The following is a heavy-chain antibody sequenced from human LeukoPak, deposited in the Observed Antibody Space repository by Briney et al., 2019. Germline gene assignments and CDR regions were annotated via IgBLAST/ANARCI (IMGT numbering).Heavy chain of an antibody. CDR1: GFSFSDYY. CDR3: TTDPRGANWVDY. J-gene: IGHJ4*02. D-gene: IGHD7-27*01. CDR2: IKSKTDGGTT. V-gene: IGHV3-15*01. Sequence: GSLRLSCAASGFSFSDYYMSWIRQAPGKGLEWVGRIKSKTDGGTTDYAAPVKGRFTISRDDSKNTLYLQMNSLKTEDTAVYYCTTDPRGANWVDYWGQGTLVTVSS.